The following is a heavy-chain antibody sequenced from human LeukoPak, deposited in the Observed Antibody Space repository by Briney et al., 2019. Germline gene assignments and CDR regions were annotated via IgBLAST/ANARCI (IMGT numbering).Heavy chain of an antibody. CDR3: AKDPAGITMVRGVNYFDY. CDR1: GFTFSSYA. Sequence: PGGSLRLSCAASGFTFSSYAMSWVRQAPGKGLEWVSAISGSGGSTYYADSVKGRFTISRDNSKNTLYLQMNSLRAEDTAVYYCAKDPAGITMVRGVNYFDYRGQGTLVTVSS. D-gene: IGHD3-10*01. J-gene: IGHJ4*02. CDR2: ISGSGGST. V-gene: IGHV3-23*01.